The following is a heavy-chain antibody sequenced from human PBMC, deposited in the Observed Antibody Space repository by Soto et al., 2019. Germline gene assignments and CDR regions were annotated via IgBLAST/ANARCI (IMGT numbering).Heavy chain of an antibody. CDR3: ARDPVSISRAGGAFDI. V-gene: IGHV3-30*03. Sequence: GGSLRLSCATSGFVSNDYDIHWVRQAPGKGLAWLASISYDGSNKYYADSVRGRFTISRDKSRNSLFLQMDSLRSEDTAIYYCARDPVSISRAGGAFDIWGHGTLVTVSS. J-gene: IGHJ3*02. CDR2: ISYDGSNK. D-gene: IGHD3-3*01. CDR1: GFVSNDYD.